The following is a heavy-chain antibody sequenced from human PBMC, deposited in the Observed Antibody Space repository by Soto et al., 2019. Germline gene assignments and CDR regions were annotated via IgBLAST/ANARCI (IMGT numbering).Heavy chain of an antibody. D-gene: IGHD5-12*01. CDR1: GYTFTNYY. Sequence: QVQLVQSGAEVKKPGASVKVSCKASGYTFTNYYMHWVRQAPGQGLEWMGIINPSDGSTTYAQNLQGRVSMTRDTSTSTVYMELSSLRSEDTAVYYCARDLVGYTGVGYWGQGTLVTVSS. V-gene: IGHV1-46*04. J-gene: IGHJ4*02. CDR3: ARDLVGYTGVGY. CDR2: INPSDGST.